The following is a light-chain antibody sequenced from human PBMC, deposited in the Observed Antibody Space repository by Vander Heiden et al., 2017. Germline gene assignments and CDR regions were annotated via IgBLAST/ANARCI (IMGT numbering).Light chain of an antibody. CDR2: GAS. CDR3: QQYNNWPPYT. CDR1: QSVSSN. J-gene: IGKJ2*01. V-gene: IGKV3-15*01. Sequence: EIVLTQSPPTLSVSPGERATLSCRASQSVSSNLAWYQQKPGQAPRLLIYGASTRATGIPARLSGSGSGTEFNLTISSLQSEDFEVYYCQQYNNWPPYTFGQGTKLEIK.